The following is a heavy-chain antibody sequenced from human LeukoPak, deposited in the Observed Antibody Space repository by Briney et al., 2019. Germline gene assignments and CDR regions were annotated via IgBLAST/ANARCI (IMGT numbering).Heavy chain of an antibody. CDR2: ISSSSSYR. J-gene: IGHJ6*03. CDR3: ARVSMLFSYYYYMDV. CDR1: GFTFSSYS. D-gene: IGHD3-10*02. Sequence: LXLSCAASGFTFSSYSMNWVRQAPGKGLEWVSSISSSSSYRYYADSVKGRFTISRDNAKNSLYLQMNSLRAEDTAVYYCARVSMLFSYYYYMDVWGKGTTVTVSS. V-gene: IGHV3-21*01.